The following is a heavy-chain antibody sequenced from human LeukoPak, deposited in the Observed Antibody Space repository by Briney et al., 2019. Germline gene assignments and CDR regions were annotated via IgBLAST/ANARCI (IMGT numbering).Heavy chain of an antibody. CDR1: GFTFSNYA. D-gene: IGHD6-13*01. CDR2: ITGGRST. J-gene: IGHJ4*02. CDR3: ARYSSRWDPFDY. V-gene: IGHV3-23*01. Sequence: PGGSLRLSCAASGFTFSNYAMSWVRQAPGKGLEWISGITGGRSTYYADSVKGRFTISRDNSKNTLYLQMNSLRAEDTAVYYCARYSSRWDPFDYWGQGTLVTVSS.